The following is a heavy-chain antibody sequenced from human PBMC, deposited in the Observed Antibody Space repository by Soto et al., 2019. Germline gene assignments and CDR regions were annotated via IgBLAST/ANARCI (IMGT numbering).Heavy chain of an antibody. Sequence: GGSLRLSCAASGFTFSSYAMSWVRQAPGKGLEWVSAISGSGGSTYYADSVKGRFTISRDNSKNTLYLQMNSLRAEDTAVYYCAKDPTGPRYCSSTSCDYYFDYWGQGTLVTVSS. CDR2: ISGSGGST. V-gene: IGHV3-23*01. CDR3: AKDPTGPRYCSSTSCDYYFDY. CDR1: GFTFSSYA. J-gene: IGHJ4*02. D-gene: IGHD2-2*01.